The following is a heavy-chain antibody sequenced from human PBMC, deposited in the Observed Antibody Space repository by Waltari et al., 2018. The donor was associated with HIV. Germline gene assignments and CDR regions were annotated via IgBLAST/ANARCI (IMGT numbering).Heavy chain of an antibody. CDR1: GFTFDDYA. CDR2: ISWNRDST. Sequence: EVQLVESGGGLVQPGRSLRLSCAASGFTFDDYAMHWVRKVSGKGLECVAVISWNRDSTGYADSVKGRFTISRDNAKTSLYLQMNSLRTEDTALYYCTKAESFFHPPDYWGQGTLVTVSS. D-gene: IGHD3-10*01. J-gene: IGHJ4*02. V-gene: IGHV3-9*01. CDR3: TKAESFFHPPDY.